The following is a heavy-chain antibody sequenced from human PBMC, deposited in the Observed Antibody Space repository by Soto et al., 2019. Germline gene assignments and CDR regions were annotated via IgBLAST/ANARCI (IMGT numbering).Heavy chain of an antibody. D-gene: IGHD3-10*01. CDR2: IWYDGSNK. Sequence: QVQLVESGGGVVQPGRSLRLSCAASGFTFSSYGMHWVRQAPGKGLECVAVIWYDGSNKYYADSVKGRFTISRDNSKNTLYLQMNSLRAEDTAVYYCARDGGYYYGSGSSYFDYWGQGTLVTVSS. J-gene: IGHJ4*02. CDR1: GFTFSSYG. CDR3: ARDGGYYYGSGSSYFDY. V-gene: IGHV3-33*01.